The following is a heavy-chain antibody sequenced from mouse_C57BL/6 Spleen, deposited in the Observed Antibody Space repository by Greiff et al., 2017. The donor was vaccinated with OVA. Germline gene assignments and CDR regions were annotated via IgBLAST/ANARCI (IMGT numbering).Heavy chain of an antibody. CDR3: ARDRGPYDGYYFDY. V-gene: IGHV5-4*01. D-gene: IGHD2-12*01. Sequence: EVHLVESGGGLVKPGGSLKLSCAASGFTFSSYAMSWVRQTPEKRLEWVATISDGGSYTYYPDNVKGRFTISRDNAKNNLYLQMSHLKSEDTAMYYCARDRGPYDGYYFDYWGQVTTLTVSS. CDR2: ISDGGSYT. CDR1: GFTFSSYA. J-gene: IGHJ2*01.